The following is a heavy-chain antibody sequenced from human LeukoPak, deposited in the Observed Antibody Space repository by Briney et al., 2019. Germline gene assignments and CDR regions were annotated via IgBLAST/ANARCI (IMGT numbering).Heavy chain of an antibody. Sequence: SETLSLTCTVSGGSISSYYWSWLRQPAGKGLEWIGRIYTSGSTNYNPSLKSRVTMSVDTSKNQFSLKLSSVTAADTAVYYCARDPQQQLVRLEGFDYWGQGTLVTVSS. D-gene: IGHD6-13*01. J-gene: IGHJ4*02. CDR2: IYTSGST. CDR3: ARDPQQQLVRLEGFDY. CDR1: GGSISSYY. V-gene: IGHV4-4*07.